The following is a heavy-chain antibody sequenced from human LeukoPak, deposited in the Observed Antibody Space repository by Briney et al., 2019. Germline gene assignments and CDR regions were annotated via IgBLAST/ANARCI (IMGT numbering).Heavy chain of an antibody. CDR2: ISFDGSHK. J-gene: IGHJ4*02. Sequence: GGSLRLSCAASGFTSSSYAMHWVRQAPGKGLEWVAIISFDGSHKDYADSVKGRFTISRDNSKNTLYVQINSLRAEDTAIYYCARDHGAGAAVGTLGFWGQGTLVTVSS. CDR3: ARDHGAGAAVGTLGF. CDR1: GFTSSSYA. D-gene: IGHD6-13*01. V-gene: IGHV3-30-3*01.